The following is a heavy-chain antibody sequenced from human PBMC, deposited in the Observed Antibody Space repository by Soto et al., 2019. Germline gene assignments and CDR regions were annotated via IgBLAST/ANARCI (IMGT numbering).Heavy chain of an antibody. J-gene: IGHJ6*02. V-gene: IGHV1-3*01. D-gene: IGHD6-13*01. Sequence: ASVKVSCKASGYTFTSYAMHWVRQAPGQRLEWMGWINAGNGNTKYSQKFQGRVTITRDTSASTAYMELSSLRSEDTAVYYCASPPIAAAGTDYYYYCMDVWGQGNTVTVCS. CDR3: ASPPIAAAGTDYYYYCMDV. CDR1: GYTFTSYA. CDR2: INAGNGNT.